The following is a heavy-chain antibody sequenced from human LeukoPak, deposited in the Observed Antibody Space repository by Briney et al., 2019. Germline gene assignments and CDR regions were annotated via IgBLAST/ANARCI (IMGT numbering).Heavy chain of an antibody. CDR1: GFTVSSKC. V-gene: IGHV3-66*01. D-gene: IGHD4-23*01. Sequence: PGGSLRLSCAASGFTVSSKCTSWVRQAPGKGLEWVSVVYSSGSTYYADSVKGRFTISRDNSKNTLTLQMNSLRAEDTAVYYCATSLASARAVGYYTDYWGQGTLVTVSS. CDR2: VYSSGST. CDR3: ATSLASARAVGYYTDY. J-gene: IGHJ4*02.